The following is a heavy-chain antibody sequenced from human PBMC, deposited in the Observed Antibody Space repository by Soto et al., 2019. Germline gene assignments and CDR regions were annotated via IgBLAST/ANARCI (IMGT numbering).Heavy chain of an antibody. CDR1: GYSFSDNQ. V-gene: IGHV1-2*02. CDR3: AKKHSLDYIRWGLDP. Sequence: ASVKVSCKASGYSFSDNQIHWLRRAPVQGLEWMGGITPKGDDTDYAQKFQGRVAMTRDTSIDTAYLELTGLTSEDTAIYYCAKKHSLDYIRWGLDPWGKGTLVTVSS. J-gene: IGHJ5*02. CDR2: ITPKGDDT. D-gene: IGHD4-4*01.